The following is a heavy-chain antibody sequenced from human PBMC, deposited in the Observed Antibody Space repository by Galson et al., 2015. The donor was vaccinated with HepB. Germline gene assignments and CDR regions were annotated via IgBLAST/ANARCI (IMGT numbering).Heavy chain of an antibody. Sequence: SLRLSCAASGFTFSSYAMHWVRQAPGKGLEWVAVISYDGSNKYYADSVKGRFTISRDNSKNTLYLQMNSLRAEDTAVYYCARDSQGYCSGGSCYSVVDWGQGTLVTVSS. CDR2: ISYDGSNK. J-gene: IGHJ4*02. D-gene: IGHD2-15*01. V-gene: IGHV3-30-3*01. CDR1: GFTFSSYA. CDR3: ARDSQGYCSGGSCYSVVD.